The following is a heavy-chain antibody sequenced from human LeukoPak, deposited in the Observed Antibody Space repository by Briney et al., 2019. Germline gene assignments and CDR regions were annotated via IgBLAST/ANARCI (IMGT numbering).Heavy chain of an antibody. CDR3: AKVPAPDIVVVPAAIGYFDY. J-gene: IGHJ4*02. V-gene: IGHV3-23*01. Sequence: GGSLRLSCAASGFTFSSYAMSWVRQAPGKGLEWVSAFSGSGGSTYYADSVKGRFTISRDNSKNTLYLQMNSLRAEDTAVYYCAKVPAPDIVVVPAAIGYFDYWGQGTLVTVSS. D-gene: IGHD2-2*01. CDR2: FSGSGGST. CDR1: GFTFSSYA.